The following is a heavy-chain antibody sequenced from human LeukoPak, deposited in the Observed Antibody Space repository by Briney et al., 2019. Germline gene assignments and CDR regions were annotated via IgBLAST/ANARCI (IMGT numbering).Heavy chain of an antibody. CDR2: INHSGST. J-gene: IGHJ5*02. V-gene: IGHV4-34*01. CDR1: GFTFSSYW. D-gene: IGHD5-18*01. Sequence: PGGSLRLFCEASGFTFSSYWMSWIRQPPGKGLEWIGEINHSGSTNYNPSLKSRVTISVDTSKNQFSLKLSSVTAADTAVYYCVRVNADTAMKNWFDPWGQGTLVTVSS. CDR3: VRVNADTAMKNWFDP.